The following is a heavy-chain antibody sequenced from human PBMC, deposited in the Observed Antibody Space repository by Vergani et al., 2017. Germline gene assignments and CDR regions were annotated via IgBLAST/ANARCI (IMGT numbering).Heavy chain of an antibody. CDR1: GFTLSNYD. Sequence: QAQLVESGGGVVPRGGSLRLSCAPSGFTLSNYDMQWIRQGPGKGLEFVAFIQFDGSNQYYADAVKGRFTLSRDFSKDTLYLQMNSLGTDDTATYYCAKHFRGWGIDYWGQGTQVIVSS. D-gene: IGHD3-16*01. V-gene: IGHV3-30*02. J-gene: IGHJ4*02. CDR2: IQFDGSNQ. CDR3: AKHFRGWGIDY.